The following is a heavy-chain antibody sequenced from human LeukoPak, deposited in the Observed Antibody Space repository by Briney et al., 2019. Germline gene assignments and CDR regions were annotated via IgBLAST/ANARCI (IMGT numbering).Heavy chain of an antibody. D-gene: IGHD3-22*01. CDR1: GGSISSYY. Sequence: SETLSLTCTVSGGSISSYYWSWIRQPPGRGLEWIGYIYYSGSTNYNPSLNSRVTISVDTSKNQFSLKLSSVTAADTAVYYCARGVYDSSGRFDYWGQGTLVTVSS. CDR2: IYYSGST. V-gene: IGHV4-59*01. J-gene: IGHJ4*02. CDR3: ARGVYDSSGRFDY.